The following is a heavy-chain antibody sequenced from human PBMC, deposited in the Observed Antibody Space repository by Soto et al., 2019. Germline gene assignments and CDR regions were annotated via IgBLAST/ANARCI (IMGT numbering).Heavy chain of an antibody. Sequence: EVQLVESGGGLVQPGGSLRLSCVDSGFTFSSYWMSWVRQAPVKGLEWVGNIKQDGSEENYVDYVKGRFTICRDNAKNSMYLQMNSLRVEDTAVYYCARIASSGRGWDVWGQGTTVVVSS. D-gene: IGHD3-10*01. CDR3: ARIASSGRGWDV. CDR2: IKQDGSEE. V-gene: IGHV3-7*01. J-gene: IGHJ6*02. CDR1: GFTFSSYW.